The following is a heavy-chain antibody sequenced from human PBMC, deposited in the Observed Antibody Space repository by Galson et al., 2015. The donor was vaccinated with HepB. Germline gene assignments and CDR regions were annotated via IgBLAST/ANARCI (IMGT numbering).Heavy chain of an antibody. Sequence: SVKVSCKVSGYALTELSMHWVRQAPGKGLEWMGGFDPEDGETIYAQKFQGRVTMTGDTSTDTAYMELSSLRSEDTAVYYCATASYMHYYYGMDVWGQGTTVTVSS. D-gene: IGHD5-18*01. CDR1: GYALTELS. J-gene: IGHJ6*02. CDR2: FDPEDGET. CDR3: ATASYMHYYYGMDV. V-gene: IGHV1-24*01.